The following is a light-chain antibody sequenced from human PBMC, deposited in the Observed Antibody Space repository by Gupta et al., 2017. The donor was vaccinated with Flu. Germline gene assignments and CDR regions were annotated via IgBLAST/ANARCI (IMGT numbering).Light chain of an antibody. CDR3: QHYISYPWT. CDR1: QSISSW. V-gene: IGKV1-5*03. Sequence: DIQMTPSPSTLSASAGDRVTITCRASQSISSWLAWYQQKPGKAPKVLIYKASTLDRGVPSRFSGSGSGTEFTLTINSLQPDDFATYYCQHYISYPWTFGQGTKVEIK. J-gene: IGKJ1*01. CDR2: KAS.